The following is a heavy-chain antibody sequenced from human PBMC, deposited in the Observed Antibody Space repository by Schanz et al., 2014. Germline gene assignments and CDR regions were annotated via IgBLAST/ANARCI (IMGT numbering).Heavy chain of an antibody. J-gene: IGHJ3*01. D-gene: IGHD3-9*01. Sequence: QLMQSGSEVRKPGASVKVSCKASGYIFGSHGMTWVRQAPGQGPELMGWINAHTGNTQYAQKFQGRVTMTADKSTSTVYMEVSCLRSEDTAVYYCARETTIITGGAFDVWGQGTMVTVSS. V-gene: IGHV1-18*01. CDR1: GYIFGSHG. CDR2: INAHTGNT. CDR3: ARETTIITGGAFDV.